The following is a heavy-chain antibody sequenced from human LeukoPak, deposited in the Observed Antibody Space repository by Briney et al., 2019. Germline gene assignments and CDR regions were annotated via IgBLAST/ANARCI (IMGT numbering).Heavy chain of an antibody. Sequence: PSETLSLTCTVSGGSISSYYWSWIRQPPGKGLEWIGSIYYSRSPYYNPSLISRVTISVDTSKNQFSLNLSSVTATDTAVYYCARGPWPGPFDIWGQGTLVTVSS. CDR3: ARGPWPGPFDI. V-gene: IGHV4-39*07. CDR1: GGSISSYY. J-gene: IGHJ3*02. CDR2: IYYSRSP. D-gene: IGHD5-12*01.